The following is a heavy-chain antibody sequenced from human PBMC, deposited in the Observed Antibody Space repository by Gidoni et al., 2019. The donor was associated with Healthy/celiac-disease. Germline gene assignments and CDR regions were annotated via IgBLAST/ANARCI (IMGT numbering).Heavy chain of an antibody. D-gene: IGHD6-19*01. V-gene: IGHV3-48*04. CDR2: ISSSSSTI. CDR3: ARDERGSGWPYFDY. J-gene: IGHJ4*02. Sequence: EVQLVESGGGLVQPGGSLRLSCAASGFTFSSYSMNWVRQAPGKGLEWVSYISSSSSTIYYADSVKGRFTISRDNAKNSLYLQMNSLRAEDTAVYYWARDERGSGWPYFDYWGQGTLVTVSS. CDR1: GFTFSSYS.